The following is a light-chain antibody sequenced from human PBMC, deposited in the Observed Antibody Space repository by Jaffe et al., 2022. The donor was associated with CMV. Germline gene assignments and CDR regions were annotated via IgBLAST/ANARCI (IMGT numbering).Light chain of an antibody. V-gene: IGKV2-40*01. CDR1: QSLFDDDHEEAF. Sequence: EIVLTQTPLSLPVTPGEPASISCRSSQSLFDDDHEEAFLDWYLQKPGQSPQLLIYTVSYRASGVSDRFSGSGSDTDFTLKISRVEAEDVGTYYCMQRTEFPWTFGQGTKVQIK. CDR2: TVS. J-gene: IGKJ1*01. CDR3: MQRTEFPWT.